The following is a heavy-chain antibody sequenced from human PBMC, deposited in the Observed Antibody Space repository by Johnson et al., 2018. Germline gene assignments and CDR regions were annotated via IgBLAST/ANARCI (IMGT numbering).Heavy chain of an antibody. CDR1: GFTFSFYG. Sequence: QVQLVESGGAVVQXGRSLRLXCAPSGFTFSFYGMNWVRQAPGKGPEWVALISSDGSYKDYVESVKGRFTNSRDNSKNILYLQRNSLTTEDTAVYYCANSYSSSSRTATYYFDFGGQGTLVTVSS. CDR3: ANSYSSSSRTATYYFDF. D-gene: IGHD6-6*01. J-gene: IGHJ4*02. V-gene: IGHV3-30*18. CDR2: ISSDGSYK.